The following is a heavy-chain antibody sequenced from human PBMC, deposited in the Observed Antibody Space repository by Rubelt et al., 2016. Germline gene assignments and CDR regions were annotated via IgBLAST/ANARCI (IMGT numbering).Heavy chain of an antibody. D-gene: IGHD6-6*01. CDR2: IHSGGST. CDR1: GFSVSGTW. Sequence: EVQLVESGGGLVQPGGSLRLSCAASGFSVSGTWLSWVRQAPGRGLEWISVIHSGGSTFYADSVKSRCTSSRDKSRNTGALQMSSLRVEDTAVYYGAKGPSGDVWGRGTTVTVSS. J-gene: IGHJ6*02. CDR3: AKGPSGDV. V-gene: IGHV3-53*01.